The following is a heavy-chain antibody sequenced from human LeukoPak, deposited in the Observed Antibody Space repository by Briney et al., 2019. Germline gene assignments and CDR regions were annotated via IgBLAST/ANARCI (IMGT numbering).Heavy chain of an antibody. D-gene: IGHD6-13*01. Sequence: GGSLRLSCAASGFTFRSYWMSWVRQAPGKGLEWVANIKEVGSEKYHVESVKGRFTISRDNAKNSLYLQMNSLRAEDTAMYYCARPYSSSWFGAFDIWGRGTMVIVSS. J-gene: IGHJ3*02. V-gene: IGHV3-7*03. CDR3: ARPYSSSWFGAFDI. CDR2: IKEVGSEK. CDR1: GFTFRSYW.